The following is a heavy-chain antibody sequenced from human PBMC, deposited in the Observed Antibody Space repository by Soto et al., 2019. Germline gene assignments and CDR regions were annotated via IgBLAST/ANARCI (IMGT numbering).Heavy chain of an antibody. Sequence: QVQLVQSGAEVKKPGSSVKVSCKASGGTFSSYTISWVRQAPGQGLEWMGRIIPILRIANYAQKFQGRDTIPADKSTSTGDMELSSLRSDDTAVYYCAMEYCSSTSCYRDYWGQGTLVTVSS. CDR2: IIPILRIA. CDR1: GGTFSSYT. CDR3: AMEYCSSTSCYRDY. V-gene: IGHV1-69*02. J-gene: IGHJ4*02. D-gene: IGHD2-2*02.